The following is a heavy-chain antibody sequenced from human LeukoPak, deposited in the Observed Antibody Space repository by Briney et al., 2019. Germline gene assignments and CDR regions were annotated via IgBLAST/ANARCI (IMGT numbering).Heavy chain of an antibody. CDR1: GFTFSSYA. CDR2: ISGSGGST. CDR3: ARRYYNNSGGYSWPPTGDY. V-gene: IGHV3-23*01. D-gene: IGHD3-22*01. J-gene: IGHJ4*02. Sequence: PGGSLRLSCAASGFTFSSYAMSWVRQAPGKGLEWVSSISGSGGSTYHADSVKGRFTISRDNSKNTPNLQINSLRAEDTAVYYCARRYYNNSGGYSWPPTGDYGGQGTLVTVS.